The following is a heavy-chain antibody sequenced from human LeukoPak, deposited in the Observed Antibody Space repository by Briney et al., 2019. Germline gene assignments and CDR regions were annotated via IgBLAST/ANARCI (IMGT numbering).Heavy chain of an antibody. CDR3: ARVVPDDYGGEGWFDP. V-gene: IGHV3-11*05. D-gene: IGHD4-23*01. CDR2: ISEGGTKT. CDR1: GFTFSDYY. Sequence: PGGSLRLSCAASGFTFSDYYMYWIRQAPGKGLEWLAYISEGGTKTHYADSVRGRFTISRDNSKNTLYLQMNSLRAEDTAVYYCARVVPDDYGGEGWFDPWGQGTLVTVSS. J-gene: IGHJ5*02.